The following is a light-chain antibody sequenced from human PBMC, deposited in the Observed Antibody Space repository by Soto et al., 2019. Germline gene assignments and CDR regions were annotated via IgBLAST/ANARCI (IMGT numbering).Light chain of an antibody. V-gene: IGKV3-11*01. CDR1: QSVGSS. Sequence: EIVLTQSPATLSLSPGERATLSCRASQSVGSSLAWYQQKPGQAPRLLIYDTSNRATGIPARFSGSGSGTDFNLAISSLEPEDFAVYYCQQRNNWPLLWTFGGGTKVEIK. CDR3: QQRNNWPLLWT. J-gene: IGKJ4*01. CDR2: DTS.